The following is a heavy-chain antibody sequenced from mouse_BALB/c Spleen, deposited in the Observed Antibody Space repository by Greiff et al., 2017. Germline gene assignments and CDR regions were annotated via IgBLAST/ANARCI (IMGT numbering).Heavy chain of an antibody. CDR1: GDSITSGY. D-gene: IGHD2-3*01. J-gene: IGHJ2*01. Sequence: EVQVVESGPSLVKPSQTLSLTCSVTGDSITSGYWNWIRKFPGNKLEYMGYISYSGSTYYNPSLKSRISITRDTSKNQYYLQLNSVTTEDTATYYCARWGYDGYPFFDYWGQGTTLTVSS. CDR2: ISYSGST. CDR3: ARWGYDGYPFFDY. V-gene: IGHV3-8*02.